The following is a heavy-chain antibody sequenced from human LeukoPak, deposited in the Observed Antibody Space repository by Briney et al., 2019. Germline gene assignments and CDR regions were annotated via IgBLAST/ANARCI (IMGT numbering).Heavy chain of an antibody. CDR1: GGSISSYY. V-gene: IGHV4-59*01. J-gene: IGHJ4*02. CDR3: ARVGDGNFDY. Sequence: SETLSLTCTVSGGSISSYYWSWIRQPPGKRLEWIGYIYYSGNTNKNPSLKSRLIISIDTSKNQFSLKLSSVTAADTAVYYCARVGDGNFDYWGQGTLVTVSS. CDR2: IYYSGNT.